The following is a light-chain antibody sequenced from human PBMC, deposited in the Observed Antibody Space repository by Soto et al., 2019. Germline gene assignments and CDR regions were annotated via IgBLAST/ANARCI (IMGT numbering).Light chain of an antibody. V-gene: IGKV3-20*01. J-gene: IGKJ5*01. CDR3: QQYDNLPIT. CDR1: QSVSSSY. Sequence: EIVLTQSPGTLSLSPGERATLSCRASQSVSSSYLAWYQQKPGQAPRLLIYGASSRATGIPDRFSGSGSGTDFTLTISRLEPEDFAVYWCQQYDNLPITFGQGTRLEIK. CDR2: GAS.